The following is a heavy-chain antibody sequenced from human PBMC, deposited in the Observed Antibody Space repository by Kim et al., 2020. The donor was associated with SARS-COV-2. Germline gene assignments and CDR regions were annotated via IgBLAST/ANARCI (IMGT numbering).Heavy chain of an antibody. CDR3: AKQEVRAWGIIDN. J-gene: IGHJ4*02. V-gene: IGHV4-39*01. D-gene: IGHD3-16*01. CDR1: GGSISSSNYY. CDR2: IYYIGTT. Sequence: SETLSLTCTVSGGSISSSNYYWGWIRQPPGKGLEWIGTIYYIGTTYYNPSLMSRVTISVDTSKNQFSLKLTSVTAADTAVYYCAKQEVRAWGIIDNWGQGTLVTVSS.